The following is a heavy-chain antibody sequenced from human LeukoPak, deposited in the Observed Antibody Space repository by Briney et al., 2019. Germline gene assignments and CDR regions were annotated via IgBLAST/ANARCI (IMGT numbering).Heavy chain of an antibody. J-gene: IGHJ4*02. CDR2: ISSSNTTI. D-gene: IGHD3-10*01. Sequence: PGGSLRLSCAASRFTFSIYSMNWVRQAPGKGLEGVSYISSSNTTIYYADSVKGRFTISRDNAKNSLYLQMNSLRAEDTAVYYCARVGYYVSGSYSLDYWGQGTLVTVSS. CDR1: RFTFSIYS. V-gene: IGHV3-48*01. CDR3: ARVGYYVSGSYSLDY.